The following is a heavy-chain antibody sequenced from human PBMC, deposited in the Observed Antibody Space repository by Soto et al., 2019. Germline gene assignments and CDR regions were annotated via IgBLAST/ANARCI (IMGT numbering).Heavy chain of an antibody. Sequence: QVQLQESGPGLVKPSQTLSLTCNVSGESISSGGYYWSWIRHHPGKGLEWIGYIYDTESAYYNPSLKSRVTISMDTSTNQFAMRLSSVTAAETAGYYWARASISSAAADSWGQGILATVS. J-gene: IGHJ4*02. CDR1: GESISSGGYY. CDR2: IYDTESA. D-gene: IGHD6-6*01. V-gene: IGHV4-31*03. CDR3: ARASISSAAADS.